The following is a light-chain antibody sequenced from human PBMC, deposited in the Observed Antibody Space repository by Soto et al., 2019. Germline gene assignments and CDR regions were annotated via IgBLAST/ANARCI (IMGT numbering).Light chain of an antibody. CDR2: SAS. Sequence: DIQMTQSPSSLSASVGDRVTITCRASQSISTYLSWNQHRPGKAPKLLIYSASTLQSGVPPRFSGSGSGTDFTLTISSLQPDDFATYYCQQSFNTLTFGGGTKVEIK. V-gene: IGKV1-39*01. J-gene: IGKJ4*01. CDR3: QQSFNTLT. CDR1: QSISTY.